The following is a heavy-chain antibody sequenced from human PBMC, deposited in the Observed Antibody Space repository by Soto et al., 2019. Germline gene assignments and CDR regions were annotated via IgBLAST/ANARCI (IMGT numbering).Heavy chain of an antibody. J-gene: IGHJ4*02. CDR2: IRGSGHAT. Sequence: EVKLLESGGGLVPPGASARLSCLTSGFIFDNYAMSWVRQSPGRRLEWVAAIRGSGHATYYTQSVQGRFIISRDKSKKTVFLQMNNLRAEDTAVYYCAKGRYFDSSGGCANNWGLGTLVTVSS. CDR1: GFIFDNYA. V-gene: IGHV3-23*01. CDR3: AKGRYFDSSGGCANN. D-gene: IGHD3-22*01.